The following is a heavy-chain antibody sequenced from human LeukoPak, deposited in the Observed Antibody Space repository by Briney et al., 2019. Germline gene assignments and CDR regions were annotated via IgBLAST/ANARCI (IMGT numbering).Heavy chain of an antibody. CDR1: GFTFSSYG. V-gene: IGHV3-33*01. Sequence: GGSLRLSCAASGFTFSSYGMHWVRQAPGKGLEWVAVIWYDGSNKYYADSVKGRFTISRDNSKNTLYLQMNSLRAEDTAVYYCARVRLRYCSSTSCSRGMDVWGQGTTVTVSS. CDR3: ARVRLRYCSSTSCSRGMDV. D-gene: IGHD2-2*01. CDR2: IWYDGSNK. J-gene: IGHJ6*02.